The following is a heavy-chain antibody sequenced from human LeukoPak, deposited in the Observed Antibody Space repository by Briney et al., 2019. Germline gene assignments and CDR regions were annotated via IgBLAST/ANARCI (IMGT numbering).Heavy chain of an antibody. V-gene: IGHV4-34*01. J-gene: IGHJ4*02. D-gene: IGHD3-22*01. CDR3: ALNLGSYYYDSSGYYYY. CDR2: INHSGST. CDR1: GGSFSGYY. Sequence: PSETLSLTCAVYGGSFSGYYWSWIRQPPGKGLEWIGEINHSGSTNYNPSPKSRVTISVDTSKNQFSLKLSSVTAADTAVYYCALNLGSYYYDSSGYYYYWGQGTLVTVSS.